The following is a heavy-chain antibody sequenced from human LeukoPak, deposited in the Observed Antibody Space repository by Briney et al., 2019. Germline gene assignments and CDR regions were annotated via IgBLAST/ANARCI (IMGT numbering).Heavy chain of an antibody. CDR3: ARDLGYYYCSGSYYNPNWFDP. V-gene: IGHV7-4-1*02. CDR2: INTNTGNP. Sequence: GASVKVSCKASGYTLTSYAMNWVRQAPSQGLEWMGWINTNTGNPTYAQGFTGRFVFSLDASVSTAYLQISSLKAEDTAVYYCARDLGYYYCSGSYYNPNWFDPWGQGTLVTVSS. D-gene: IGHD3-10*01. CDR1: GYTLTSYA. J-gene: IGHJ5*02.